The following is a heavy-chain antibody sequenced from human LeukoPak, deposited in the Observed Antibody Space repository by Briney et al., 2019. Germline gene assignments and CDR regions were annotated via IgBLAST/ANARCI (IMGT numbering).Heavy chain of an antibody. Sequence: PSETLSLTCSVSGGSISSYYWSWIRQPPGKGLEWIGDIYSSGSTNYNPSLKSRVTISGDTSKNQFSLRLSSVTAADTAVYYCVRVVPAARFGMDVWGQGTTVTVSS. CDR2: IYSSGST. J-gene: IGHJ6*02. V-gene: IGHV4-59*01. D-gene: IGHD2-2*01. CDR1: GGSISSYY. CDR3: VRVVPAARFGMDV.